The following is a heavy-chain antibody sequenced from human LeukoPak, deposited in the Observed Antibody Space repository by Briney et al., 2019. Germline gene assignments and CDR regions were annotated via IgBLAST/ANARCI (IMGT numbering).Heavy chain of an antibody. CDR3: ARERSFRLLWFGEAFDY. Sequence: PSQTLSLTFAVSGGSISSGGYSWSWIRQPPGKGLEWIGYIYHSGSTYYNPSLKSRVTISVDTSKNEFSLKLSSVTAADTAVYYCARERSFRLLWFGEAFDYWGQGTLVTVSS. D-gene: IGHD3-10*01. CDR1: GGSISSGGYS. J-gene: IGHJ4*02. CDR2: IYHSGST. V-gene: IGHV4-30-2*01.